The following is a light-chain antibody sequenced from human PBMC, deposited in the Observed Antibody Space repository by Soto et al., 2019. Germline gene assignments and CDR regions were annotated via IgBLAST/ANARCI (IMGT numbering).Light chain of an antibody. J-gene: IGKJ3*01. V-gene: IGKV3-11*01. Sequence: EIVMTQSPATLSVSPGERATLSCRASQSVSIDLAWYQQTPGQAPRLLIYATSNRATGIPARFSGSGSGTDFTLTISSLEPEDFAVYYCQQRSSWPFTFGPGTKVDIK. CDR2: ATS. CDR1: QSVSID. CDR3: QQRSSWPFT.